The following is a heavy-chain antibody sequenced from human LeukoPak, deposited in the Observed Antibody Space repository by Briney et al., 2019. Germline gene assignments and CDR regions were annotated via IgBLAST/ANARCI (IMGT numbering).Heavy chain of an antibody. J-gene: IGHJ3*02. D-gene: IGHD4-17*01. CDR3: AREGGDYGDYAMPKVVTATIGSDAFDI. CDR2: INPNSGGT. CDR1: GYTFTGYY. Sequence: ASVKVSCKASGYTFTGYYMHWVRQAPGQGLEWMGWINPNSGGTNYAQKFQGRVTMTRDTSISTAYMELSRLRSDDTAVYYCAREGGDYGDYAMPKVVTATIGSDAFDIWGQGTMVTVSS. V-gene: IGHV1-2*02.